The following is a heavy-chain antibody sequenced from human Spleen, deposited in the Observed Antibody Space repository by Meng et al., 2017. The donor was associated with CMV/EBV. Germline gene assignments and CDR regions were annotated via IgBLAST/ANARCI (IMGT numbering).Heavy chain of an antibody. CDR3: ATRLLEWVLPPQYRYGVDV. V-gene: IGHV3-74*01. Sequence: GGSLRLSCAASGLTLNNFWMHWVRQAPGKGLVWVARINSDGSRTSYADSVKGRFTISRDNAKNTLYLQMNSLRAEDTAVYYCATRLLEWVLPPQYRYGVDVWGQGTTVTVSS. J-gene: IGHJ6*02. CDR2: INSDGSRT. CDR1: GLTLNNFW. D-gene: IGHD3-3*01.